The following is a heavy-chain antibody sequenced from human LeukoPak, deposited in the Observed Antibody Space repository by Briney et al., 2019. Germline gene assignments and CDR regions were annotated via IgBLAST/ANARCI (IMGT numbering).Heavy chain of an antibody. CDR1: TFTFPAYD. CDR2: ISYDENDK. CDR3: AKGPDRSGLYSLDY. D-gene: IGHD3-22*01. J-gene: IGHJ4*02. Sequence: PGRSLRLSCAASTFTFPAYDMHWVRQAPGKGLEWVAVISYDENDKYYADSVKGRFTISRDNAKNTLYLQMNSLRSEDTAVYYCAKGPDRSGLYSLDYWGQGTLVTVSS. V-gene: IGHV3-30*18.